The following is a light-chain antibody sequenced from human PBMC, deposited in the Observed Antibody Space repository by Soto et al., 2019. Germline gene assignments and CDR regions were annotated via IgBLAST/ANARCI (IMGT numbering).Light chain of an antibody. CDR3: QHYGSSLWT. CDR2: GAS. J-gene: IGKJ1*01. CDR1: QSLGSNY. V-gene: IGKV3-20*01. Sequence: EIVLTQSPGTLSLSPGERAALSCRASQSLGSNYLAWYQQKPGQAPRLLIYGASNTAPGIPDRFSGRGSGTDFILTISRLEPEDFAVYYCQHYGSSLWTFGQGTKVDIK.